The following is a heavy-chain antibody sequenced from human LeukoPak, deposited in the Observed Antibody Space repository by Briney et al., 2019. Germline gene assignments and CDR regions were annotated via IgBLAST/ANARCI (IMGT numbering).Heavy chain of an antibody. CDR2: ISAYNGNT. Sequence: ASVKVSCKASGYTFTSYGISWVRQAPGQGLEWMGWISAYNGNTNYAQKLQGRVTMTTDTSTSTAYMELRSLRSDDTAVYYCAITASYYYDSSGYSKADYWGQGTLVTVSS. CDR3: AITASYYYDSSGYSKADY. V-gene: IGHV1-18*01. J-gene: IGHJ4*02. D-gene: IGHD3-22*01. CDR1: GYTFTSYG.